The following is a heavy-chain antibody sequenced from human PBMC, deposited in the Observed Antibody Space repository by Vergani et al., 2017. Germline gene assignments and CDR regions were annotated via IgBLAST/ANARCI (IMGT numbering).Heavy chain of an antibody. J-gene: IGHJ6*03. D-gene: IGHD2-2*01. V-gene: IGHV4-59*12. CDR2: INHSGRT. CDR3: ARGRYCSSTSCYYYYYYMDV. CDR1: GGSISSYY. Sequence: QVQLQESGPGLVKPSETLSLTCTVSGGSISSYYWSWIRQPPGKGLEWIGEINHSGRTKHNPSLKSRVTISVDTSKNQFSLKLSSVTAAYTAVYYCARGRYCSSTSCYYYYYYMDVGGKGTTVTVYS.